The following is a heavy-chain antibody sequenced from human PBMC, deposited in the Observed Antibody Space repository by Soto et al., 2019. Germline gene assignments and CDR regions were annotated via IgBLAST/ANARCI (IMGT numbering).Heavy chain of an antibody. J-gene: IGHJ4*02. CDR1: GGTLSTFIYYP. D-gene: IGHD1-26*01. CDR2: IVPNIGTA. CDR3: ARAIKRWEVNYYFDF. Sequence: QVQLVQSGAEVKKPGSSVKVSCKASGGTLSTFIYYPVNWVRQAPGQGLEWMGGIVPNIGTANYGQKFQGRVTITADKSTGTVYMELSNLTSEDTALYYCARAIKRWEVNYYFDFWGQGTLVTVSS. V-gene: IGHV1-69*06.